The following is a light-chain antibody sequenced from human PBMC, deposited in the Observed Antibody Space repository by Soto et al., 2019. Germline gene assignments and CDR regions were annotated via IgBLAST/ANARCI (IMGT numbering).Light chain of an antibody. Sequence: DIQMTQSPSTLSASVGDRVTITCRASQSISNWLAWYQQKPGKAPKLLIYTASSLESGVPSRFSGSGSGTEFTLTISSLQPDDFATYYCHQYSSLPWTFGQGTKVESK. CDR3: HQYSSLPWT. V-gene: IGKV1-5*03. CDR1: QSISNW. CDR2: TAS. J-gene: IGKJ1*01.